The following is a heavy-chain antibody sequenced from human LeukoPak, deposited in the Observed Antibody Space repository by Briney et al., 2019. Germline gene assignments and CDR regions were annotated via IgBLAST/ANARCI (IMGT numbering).Heavy chain of an antibody. J-gene: IGHJ3*02. CDR3: ARRRDGFDI. CDR1: GYSFTNNW. Sequence: GESLKISCKASGYSFTNNWIGWVRQMPGKGLEWMGIIYPGDSDTRYSPSFQGQVTISADKSINTAYLQWSSLQASDTAMYYCARRRDGFDIWGQGTMVTVSS. V-gene: IGHV5-51*01. CDR2: IYPGDSDT.